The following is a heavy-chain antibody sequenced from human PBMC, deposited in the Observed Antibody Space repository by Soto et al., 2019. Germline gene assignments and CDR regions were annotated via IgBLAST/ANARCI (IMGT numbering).Heavy chain of an antibody. D-gene: IGHD6-13*01. J-gene: IGHJ5*02. CDR2: IHSSGST. Sequence: ASETLSLTCTVSGASMNSYHWSWIRQPAGKGLEWIGHIHSSGSTNYNPSLKSRVTMSVDTSKNQFSLRLTSLTAADTAVYYCARDQGVAAAGITWFDPWGQGSLVTVSS. V-gene: IGHV4-4*07. CDR1: GASMNSYH. CDR3: ARDQGVAAAGITWFDP.